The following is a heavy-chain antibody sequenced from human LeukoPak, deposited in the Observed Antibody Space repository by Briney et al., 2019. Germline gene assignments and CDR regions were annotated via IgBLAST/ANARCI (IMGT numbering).Heavy chain of an antibody. J-gene: IGHJ4*02. CDR1: GFTFSSYS. V-gene: IGHV3-21*01. CDR3: AKDRPGVAVVTPYYFDY. Sequence: GGSLRLSCAASGFTFSSYSLNWVRQAPGKGLEWVSSISSSSRYIYYADSVKGRFTISRDNAKNSLHLQMNSLRDEDTAVYYCAKDRPGVAVVTPYYFDYWGQGTLVTVSS. CDR2: ISSSSRYI. D-gene: IGHD4-23*01.